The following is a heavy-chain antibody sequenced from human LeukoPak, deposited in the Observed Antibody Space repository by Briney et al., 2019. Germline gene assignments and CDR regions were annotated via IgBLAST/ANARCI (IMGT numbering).Heavy chain of an antibody. J-gene: IGHJ1*01. V-gene: IGHV3-53*01. CDR2: IYSGGDT. CDR3: AVLNNGWRFQH. D-gene: IGHD6-19*01. Sequence: GGSLRLSCAVSGFTVSNSYMSWVRQAPGKGLEWVSLIYSGGDTYYADSVKGRFTISRDNSKNTLYLQMNSLRAEDTAVYYCAVLNNGWRFQHWGQGTLVTVSS. CDR1: GFTVSNSY.